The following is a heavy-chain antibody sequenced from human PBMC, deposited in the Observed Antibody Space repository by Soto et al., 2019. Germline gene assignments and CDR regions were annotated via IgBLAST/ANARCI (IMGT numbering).Heavy chain of an antibody. D-gene: IGHD3-16*02. CDR3: ARLSTTLGELSFDY. J-gene: IGHJ4*02. CDR2: IYYSGST. CDR1: GGSISSYY. Sequence: SETLSLTCTVSGGSISSYYWSWIRQPPGKGLEWIGYIYYSGSTNYNPSLKSRVTISVDTSKNQFSLKLSSVTAADTAVYYCARLSTTLGELSFDYWGQGTLVTVSS. V-gene: IGHV4-59*08.